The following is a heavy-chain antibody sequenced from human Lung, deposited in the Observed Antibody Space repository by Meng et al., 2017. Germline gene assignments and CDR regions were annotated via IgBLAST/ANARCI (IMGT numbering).Heavy chain of an antibody. V-gene: IGHV4-34*01. J-gene: IGHJ4*02. CDR3: ARGPTTMAHDFDY. D-gene: IGHD4-11*01. Sequence: QVPLQQWGAGLLKPSETLSLPCVVSGGSFSDYDWSWIRQPPGKGLEWIGEINHSGSTNYNPSLESRATISVDTSQNNLSLKLSSVTAAESAVYYCARGPTTMAHDFDYWGQGTLVTVSS. CDR1: GGSFSDYD. CDR2: INHSGST.